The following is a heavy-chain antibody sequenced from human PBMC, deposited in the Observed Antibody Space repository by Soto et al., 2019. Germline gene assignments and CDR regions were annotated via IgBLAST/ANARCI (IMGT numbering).Heavy chain of an antibody. D-gene: IGHD2-15*01. CDR1: GYSISSGYY. CDR3: ARFLGYCSGRRCLPIELGY. V-gene: IGHV4-38-2*01. J-gene: IGHJ4*02. CDR2: IYHSGST. Sequence: PSETLSLTCAVSGYSISSGYYWGWIRQPPGKGLEWIGSIYHSGSTYYNPSLKSRVTISVDTSKNQFSLKLSSVTAADTAVYYCARFLGYCSGRRCLPIELGYCGQGTLVTVSS.